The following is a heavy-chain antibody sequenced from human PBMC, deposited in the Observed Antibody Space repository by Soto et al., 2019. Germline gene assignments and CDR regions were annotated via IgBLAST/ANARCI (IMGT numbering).Heavy chain of an antibody. J-gene: IGHJ6*02. V-gene: IGHV1-69*13. CDR2: IIPIFGTA. D-gene: IGHD3-9*01. CDR3: ARDSGILTGYYRHYYYGMDV. Sequence: SVKVSCKASGGTFSSYAISWVRQAPGQGLEWMGGIIPIFGTANYAQKFQGRVTITADESTSTAYMELSSLRSEDTAVYYCARDSGILTGYYRHYYYGMDVWGQGTTVTVSS. CDR1: GGTFSSYA.